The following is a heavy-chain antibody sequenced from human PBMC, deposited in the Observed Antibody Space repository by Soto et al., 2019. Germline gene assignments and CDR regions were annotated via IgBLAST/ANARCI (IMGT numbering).Heavy chain of an antibody. J-gene: IGHJ5*02. CDR3: ATLRPTMVRDRWFDP. CDR2: ISYDGSNK. V-gene: IGHV3-30*03. Sequence: PGGSLRLSCAASGFTFSSYGMHWVRQAPGKGLEWVAVISYDGSNKYYADSVKGRFTISRDNSKNTLYLQMNSLRAEDTAVYYCATLRPTMVRDRWFDPWGQGTLVTVLL. CDR1: GFTFSSYG. D-gene: IGHD3-10*01.